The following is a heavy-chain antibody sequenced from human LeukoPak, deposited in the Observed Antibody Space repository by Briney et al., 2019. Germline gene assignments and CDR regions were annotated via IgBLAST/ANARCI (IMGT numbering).Heavy chain of an antibody. J-gene: IGHJ5*02. D-gene: IGHD2-15*01. CDR2: VSAYNGNT. V-gene: IGHV1-18*01. CDR1: GYTFTSYG. Sequence: ASVKVSCKASGYTFTSYGISWVRQAPGQGLEWMGWVSAYNGNTNYAQKLQGRVTMTTDTSTSTAYMELRSLRSDDTAVYYCARGGCSGGSCPLNWFDPWGQGTLVTVSS. CDR3: ARGGCSGGSCPLNWFDP.